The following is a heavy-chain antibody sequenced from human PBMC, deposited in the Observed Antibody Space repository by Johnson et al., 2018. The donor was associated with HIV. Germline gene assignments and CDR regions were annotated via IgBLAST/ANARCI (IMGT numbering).Heavy chain of an antibody. CDR1: GFTFSNAW. Sequence: EVQLVESGGGLVKPGGSLRLSCAASGFTFSNAWMHWVRQVPGKGLMWVSRISGDGSSSSYADSVKGRFTISRDNAKNTLYLQLNSLRVEDTAIYYCAKADTMAGDAFDIWGQGTMVTVSS. CDR2: ISGDGSSS. CDR3: AKADTMAGDAFDI. D-gene: IGHD2-2*01. V-gene: IGHV3-74*02. J-gene: IGHJ3*02.